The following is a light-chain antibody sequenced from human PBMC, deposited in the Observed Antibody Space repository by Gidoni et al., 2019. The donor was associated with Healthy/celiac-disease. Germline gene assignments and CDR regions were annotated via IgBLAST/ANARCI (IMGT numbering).Light chain of an antibody. CDR3: QSYDSSLSSHYV. CDR2: GNS. J-gene: IGLJ1*01. Sequence: QSVLTQPPSASGPPGPRVTIPCTGSSSNIGAGYDVHWYQQLPGTAPKLLIYGNSNRPSGVPYRLSGSKSGTSASLAITGLQAEDEADYYCQSYDSSLSSHYVFGTGTKVTVL. V-gene: IGLV1-40*01. CDR1: SSNIGAGYD.